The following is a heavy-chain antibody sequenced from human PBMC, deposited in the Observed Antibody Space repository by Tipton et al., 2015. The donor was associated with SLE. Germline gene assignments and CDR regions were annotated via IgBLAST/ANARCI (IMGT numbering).Heavy chain of an antibody. CDR1: GFTFSSYS. CDR2: ISSSSSYI. Sequence: SLRLSCAASGFTFSSYSMNWVRQAPGKGLEWVSSISSSSSYIYYADSVKGRFTISRDNAKNSLYLQMNSLRAEDTAVYYCARGLLIRYAFDIWGQGKMVTVSS. D-gene: IGHD3-22*01. CDR3: ARGLLIRYAFDI. J-gene: IGHJ3*02. V-gene: IGHV3-21*01.